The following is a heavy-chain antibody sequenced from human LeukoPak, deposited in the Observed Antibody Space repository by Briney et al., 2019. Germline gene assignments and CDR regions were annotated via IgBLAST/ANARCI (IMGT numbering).Heavy chain of an antibody. CDR3: ARDFQNAFDI. CDR2: IKQDGSGK. Sequence: GGSLRLSCAASGFTFGSYWMSWVRQAPGKGLEWVANIKQDGSGKYYVDSVKGRFTISRDNAKNSLYLQMNSLRAEDTAVYYCARDFQNAFDIWGQGTMVTVSS. CDR1: GFTFGSYW. J-gene: IGHJ3*02. V-gene: IGHV3-7*01.